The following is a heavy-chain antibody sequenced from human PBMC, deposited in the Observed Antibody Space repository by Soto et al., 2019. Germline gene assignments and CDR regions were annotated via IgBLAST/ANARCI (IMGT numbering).Heavy chain of an antibody. J-gene: IGHJ4*02. V-gene: IGHV1-69*01. CDR2: IIPIFGTA. CDR3: ARDERGYSYGR. D-gene: IGHD5-18*01. CDR1: GGTXXXYX. Sequence: QVQLVQSGAEVKKPRSSVKVSCKASGGTXXXYXISXXXXXXXXGLEWMGGIIPIFGTANYAQKFQGRVTITADESTSTAYMELSSLRSEDTAVYYCARDERGYSYGRWGRGTLVTVSS.